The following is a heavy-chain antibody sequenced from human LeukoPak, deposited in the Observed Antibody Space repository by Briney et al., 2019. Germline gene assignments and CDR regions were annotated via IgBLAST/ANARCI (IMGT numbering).Heavy chain of an antibody. J-gene: IGHJ4*02. CDR1: GFIFSNFW. Sequence: PGGSLRLSCATSGFIFSNFWMTWVRQAPGGGLEWVATVNRDGSEMYYVDSVKGRFTISRDNAKTSLYLQMNSLRAEDTAVYYCAIEARNSVTYWGQGILVTVSS. V-gene: IGHV3-7*01. CDR3: AIEARNSVTY. D-gene: IGHD5/OR15-5a*01. CDR2: VNRDGSEM.